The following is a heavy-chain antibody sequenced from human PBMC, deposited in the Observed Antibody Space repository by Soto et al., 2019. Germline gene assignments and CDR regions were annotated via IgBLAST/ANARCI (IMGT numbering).Heavy chain of an antibody. D-gene: IGHD3-10*01. CDR1: GGPFSRGGYY. V-gene: IGHV4-31*03. J-gene: IGHJ6*02. CDR2: IYYSGST. CDR3: ARDSGSGSHDDYYYYGMDV. Sequence: SETLSLTCTVSGGPFSRGGYYWSWIRQHPGKGLEWIGYIYYSGSTYYNPSLKSRVTISVDTSKNQFSLKLSSVTAADTAVYYCARDSGSGSHDDYYYYGMDVWGQGTTVTVS.